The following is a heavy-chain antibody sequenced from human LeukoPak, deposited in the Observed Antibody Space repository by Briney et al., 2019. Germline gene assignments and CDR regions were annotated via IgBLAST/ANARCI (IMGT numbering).Heavy chain of an antibody. CDR3: ANPRLGRPHFDY. CDR1: DDSISTYY. D-gene: IGHD3-10*01. CDR2: VYSTGHT. J-gene: IGHJ4*01. V-gene: IGHV4-4*08. Sequence: SETLSLTCSVSDDSISTYYWSWLRQPQGKGPEWMGFVYSTGHTNYNPSLKSRVTMSLDTSKKQVSLELNSVTAADTAVYYCANPRLGRPHFDYGGQGPLATVAS.